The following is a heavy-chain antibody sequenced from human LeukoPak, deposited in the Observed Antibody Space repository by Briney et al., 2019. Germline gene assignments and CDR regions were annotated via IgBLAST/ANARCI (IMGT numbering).Heavy chain of an antibody. CDR2: ISTYNGNT. CDR1: GYTFTSFG. J-gene: IGHJ5*02. CDR3: ARDPTSRNENVRAWFDP. V-gene: IGHV1-18*01. D-gene: IGHD2/OR15-2a*01. Sequence: ASLTVSCKASGYTFTSFGFSWLRQAPGQGLEWMGWISTYNGNTYYAQKFQGRIALTTDSSTGTAYLELRRLTSDDTAVYYCARDPTSRNENVRAWFDPWGPGALVTVSS.